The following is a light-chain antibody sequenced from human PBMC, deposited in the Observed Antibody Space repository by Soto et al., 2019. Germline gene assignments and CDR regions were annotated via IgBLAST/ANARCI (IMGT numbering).Light chain of an antibody. J-gene: IGKJ4*01. CDR2: WAS. Sequence: DIVMTQSPDSLAVSLGERATINCKSSQSVLYNSDNKNYLAWYQQKAGQPPKLLIYWASTRDSGVPDRFSGSGSGVDFTLTISNLQAEDVAVYYCQQYYTTLSFGGGTKVEIK. V-gene: IGKV4-1*01. CDR3: QQYYTTLS. CDR1: QSVLYNSDNKNY.